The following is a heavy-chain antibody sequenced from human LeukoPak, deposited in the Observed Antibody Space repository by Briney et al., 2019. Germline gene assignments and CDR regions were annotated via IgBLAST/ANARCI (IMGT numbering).Heavy chain of an antibody. CDR3: ARFPGADSGYISQKSYYFDY. Sequence: GASVKVSCKASGYSFTGYYMYWVRQAPGQGLEWMGWINPNSGGTNYAQKFQGRVAMTRDTSISTAYMELTRLRSDDTAIYYCARFPGADSGYISQKSYYFDYWGQGTLVTVSS. CDR1: GYSFTGYY. J-gene: IGHJ4*02. V-gene: IGHV1-2*02. D-gene: IGHD5-12*01. CDR2: INPNSGGT.